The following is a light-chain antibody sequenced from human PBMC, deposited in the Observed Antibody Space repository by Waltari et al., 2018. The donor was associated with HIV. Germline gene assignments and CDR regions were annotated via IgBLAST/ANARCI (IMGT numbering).Light chain of an antibody. J-gene: IGKJ2*01. V-gene: IGKV3-15*01. Sequence: EIVMTQSPATLSVSPGERAILSCRASQSVSSNLAWYQQKPGQAPRLLIYSASTRATGVPARFSSSGSETDFTLTISSLQSEDFAVYHCQQYNNWPPYTFGQGTRLEIK. CDR1: QSVSSN. CDR2: SAS. CDR3: QQYNNWPPYT.